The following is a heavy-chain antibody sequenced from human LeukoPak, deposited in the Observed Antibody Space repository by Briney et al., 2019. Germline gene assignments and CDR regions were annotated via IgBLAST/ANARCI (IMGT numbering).Heavy chain of an antibody. CDR1: GGSISSGSGAYY. J-gene: IGHJ5*02. CDR2: IYYDGYT. Sequence: SQTLSLTCTVSGGSISSGSGAYYWSWIRQHPGKGLGWIGYIYYDGYTYYNPSLKSRATISIDPSKSQFSLNVTSVTAADTAVYFCARADTSSGWVNWFDPWGQGVLVTVSS. CDR3: ARADTSSGWVNWFDP. V-gene: IGHV4-31*02. D-gene: IGHD6-25*01.